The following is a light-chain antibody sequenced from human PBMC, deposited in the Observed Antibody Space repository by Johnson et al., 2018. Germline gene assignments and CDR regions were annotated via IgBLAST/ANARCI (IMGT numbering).Light chain of an antibody. CDR3: GTWDSSLSAGNV. CDR2: ENN. CDR1: SSNIGNNY. Sequence: SVLTQPHSVSAAPGQKVTISCSGSSSNIGNNYVSWYQQLPGTAPKLLIYENNKRPSGIPDRFSGSKSGPSATLGITGLQTGDEADYYCGTWDSSLSAGNVFGTGTKVTVL. J-gene: IGLJ1*01. V-gene: IGLV1-51*02.